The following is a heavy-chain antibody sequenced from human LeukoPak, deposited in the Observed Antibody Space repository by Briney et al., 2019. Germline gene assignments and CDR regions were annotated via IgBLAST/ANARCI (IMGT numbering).Heavy chain of an antibody. V-gene: IGHV3-21*01. D-gene: IGHD3-10*01. CDR2: ISSSSSYI. Sequence: PGGSLRLSCAASGFTFSSYRMKWVRQAPGKGLEWVSSISSSSSYIYYADSVKGRFTISRDNAKNSLYLQMNSLRAEDTAVYYCERGDMFRGVMENWFDRWCQGTLVTVSS. J-gene: IGHJ5*02. CDR1: GFTFSSYR. CDR3: ERGDMFRGVMENWFDR.